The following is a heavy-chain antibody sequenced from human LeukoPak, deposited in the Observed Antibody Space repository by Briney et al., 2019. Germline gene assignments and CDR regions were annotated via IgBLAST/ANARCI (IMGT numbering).Heavy chain of an antibody. V-gene: IGHV4-30-4*01. J-gene: IGHJ5*02. CDR2: IYYSGST. CDR3: ARLLVVTWEGEGWFDP. CDR1: GGSISSGDYY. D-gene: IGHD2-15*01. Sequence: SETLSLTCTVSGGSISSGDYYWSWIRQPPGKGLEWIGYIYYSGSTYYNPSLKSRVTISVDTSKNQFSPKLSSVTAADTAVYYCARLLVVTWEGEGWFDPWGQGTLVTVSS.